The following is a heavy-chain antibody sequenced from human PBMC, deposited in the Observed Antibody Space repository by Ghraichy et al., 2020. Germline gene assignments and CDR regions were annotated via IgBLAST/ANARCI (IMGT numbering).Heavy chain of an antibody. V-gene: IGHV1-8*01. CDR2: INPNSGNT. Sequence: ASVKVSCKASGYTFTSYDINWVRQATGQGLEWMGWINPNSGNTGYAQKFQGRVTMTRNTSISTAYMELSSLRSEDTAVYYCARGDIVAPPRKRRPSYYYGMDVWGQGTTVTVSS. CDR1: GYTFTSYD. CDR3: ARGDIVAPPRKRRPSYYYGMDV. D-gene: IGHD5-12*01. J-gene: IGHJ6*02.